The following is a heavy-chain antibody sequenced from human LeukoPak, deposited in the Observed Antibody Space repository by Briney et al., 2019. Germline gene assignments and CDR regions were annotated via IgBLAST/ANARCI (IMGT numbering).Heavy chain of an antibody. D-gene: IGHD2-15*01. V-gene: IGHV4-59*12. CDR1: GGSISSYY. J-gene: IGHJ4*02. CDR2: IYYSGST. CDR3: ARVIGYCSGGSCYGLDYFDY. Sequence: SGTLSLTCTVSGGSISSYYWSWIRQPPGKGLEWIGYIYYSGSTNYNPSLKSRVTISVDTSKNQFSLKLSSVTAADTAVYYCARVIGYCSGGSCYGLDYFDYWGQGTLVTVSS.